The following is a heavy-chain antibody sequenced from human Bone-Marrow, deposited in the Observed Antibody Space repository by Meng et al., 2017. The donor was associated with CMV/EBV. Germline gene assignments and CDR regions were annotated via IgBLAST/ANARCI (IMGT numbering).Heavy chain of an antibody. CDR1: GITFSSYW. J-gene: IGHJ4*02. CDR2: IKQDGSEK. D-gene: IGHD5-12*01. CDR3: ARDQNGYDLYDY. V-gene: IGHV3-7*01. Sequence: GGSLRLSCAASGITFSSYWMSWVRQAPGKGLEWVANIKQDGSEKYYVDSVKGRFTISRDNAKNSLYLQMNSLRAEDTAVYYCARDQNGYDLYDYWGQGTLVAVSS.